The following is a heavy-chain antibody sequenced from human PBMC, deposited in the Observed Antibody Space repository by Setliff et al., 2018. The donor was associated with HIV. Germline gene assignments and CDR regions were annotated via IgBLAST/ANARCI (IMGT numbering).Heavy chain of an antibody. J-gene: IGHJ5*02. Sequence: ASVKVSCKASGYTFTSYGISWVRQAPEQGLEWMGWISDYNGNTKYAQKLQGRVTMTRDTSTSTVYMELRSLRSDDTAVYYCAKCSEMLGTPATSSGYYCGWFDPWGQGTLVTVSS. CDR3: AKCSEMLGTPATSSGYYCGWFDP. V-gene: IGHV1-18*01. CDR2: ISDYNGNT. CDR1: GYTFTSYG. D-gene: IGHD3-22*01.